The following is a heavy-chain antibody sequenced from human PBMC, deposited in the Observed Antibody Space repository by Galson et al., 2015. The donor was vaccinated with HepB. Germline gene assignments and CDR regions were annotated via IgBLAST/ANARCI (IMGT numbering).Heavy chain of an antibody. CDR1: GFTFSNFG. J-gene: IGHJ5*01. Sequence: SLRLSCAASGFTFSNFGMNWVRQAPGKGLEWVSYISSSTSTIYYADSVKGRFTISRDNAKNSLYLQMNSLGAEDTAVYYCARDPTTVTTYNWFDSWGQGTLVTVSS. CDR2: ISSSTSTI. CDR3: ARDPTTVTTYNWFDS. D-gene: IGHD4-11*01. V-gene: IGHV3-48*01.